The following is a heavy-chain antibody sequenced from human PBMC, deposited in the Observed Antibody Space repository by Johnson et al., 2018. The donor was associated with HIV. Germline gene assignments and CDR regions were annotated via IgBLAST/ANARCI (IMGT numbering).Heavy chain of an antibody. CDR1: GFTFSDYY. V-gene: IGHV3-11*01. J-gene: IGHJ3*02. Sequence: QVQLVESGGGLVKPGGSLRLSCAASGFTFSDYYMSWIRQAPGKGLEWVSYISSSGSTIYYADSVKGRFTISRDNAKNSLYLQMNSLRTEDTALYYCAKDASSGWAGAFDIWGQGTMVTVSS. D-gene: IGHD6-19*01. CDR3: AKDASSGWAGAFDI. CDR2: ISSSGSTI.